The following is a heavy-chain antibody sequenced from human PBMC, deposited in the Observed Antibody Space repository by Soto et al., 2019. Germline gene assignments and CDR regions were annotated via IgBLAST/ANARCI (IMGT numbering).Heavy chain of an antibody. CDR1: GYTFIHYY. CDR3: ARSLLQGDF. V-gene: IGHV1-46*01. CDR2: INPNGVST. Sequence: QVQLVQSGAEVKKPGASVKVSCKASGYTFIHYYIHWVRQAPGQGLEWMAIINPNGVSTNYAHKFRGRVTVTSDTSTTTVSMELNSLGSDDPAVYFCARSLLQGDFWGQGTLVTVSS. D-gene: IGHD2-21*01. J-gene: IGHJ4*02.